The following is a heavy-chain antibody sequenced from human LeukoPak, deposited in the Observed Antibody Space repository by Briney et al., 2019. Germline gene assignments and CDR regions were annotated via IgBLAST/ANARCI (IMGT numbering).Heavy chain of an antibody. CDR3: ARDETYGDYRLDY. CDR1: GSTFSSYA. J-gene: IGHJ4*02. Sequence: SVKVSCKASGSTFSSYAISWVRQAPGQGLEWMGGIISIFGTANYAQKFQGRVTITADESTSTAYMELSSLGSEDTAVYYCARDETYGDYRLDYWGQGTLVTVSP. D-gene: IGHD4-17*01. CDR2: IISIFGTA. V-gene: IGHV1-69*13.